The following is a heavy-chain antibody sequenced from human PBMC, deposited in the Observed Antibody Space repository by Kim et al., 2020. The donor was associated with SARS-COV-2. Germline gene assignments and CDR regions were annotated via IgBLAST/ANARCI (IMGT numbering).Heavy chain of an antibody. CDR1: GFTFSSYA. CDR3: AKDTEWFGEPSPYEDY. CDR2: ISGSGGST. J-gene: IGHJ4*02. D-gene: IGHD3-10*01. Sequence: GGSLRLSCAASGFTFSSYAMSWVRQAPGKGLEWVSAISGSGGSTYYADSVKGRFTISRDNSKNTLYLQMNSLRAEDTAVYYCAKDTEWFGEPSPYEDYWGQGTLVTVSS. V-gene: IGHV3-23*01.